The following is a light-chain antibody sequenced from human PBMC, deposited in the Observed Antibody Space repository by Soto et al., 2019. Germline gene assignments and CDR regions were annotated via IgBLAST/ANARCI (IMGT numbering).Light chain of an antibody. CDR2: EVS. CDR1: SSDVGGYNY. CDR3: SSYTRSTTVV. J-gene: IGLJ2*01. Sequence: QSALTQPASVSGSPGQSITISCTGTSSDVGGYNYVSWYQQHPGKAPKLMIYEVSNRPSGVSNRFSGSKSGNTASLTISGLQADDEADYYCSSYTRSTTVVFGGGTKVTAL. V-gene: IGLV2-14*01.